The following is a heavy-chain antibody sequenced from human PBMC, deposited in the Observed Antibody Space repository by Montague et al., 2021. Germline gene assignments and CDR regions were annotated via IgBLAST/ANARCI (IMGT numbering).Heavy chain of an antibody. Sequence: CAISGDSVSINDATWNWNRQSPSRGLEWLGRTYYRFKWYNEYAISVKSRITVNPDTSKNQFSLLLNSVTPEDTAVYYCARGWQKRFDPWGQGTLVTVSS. CDR1: GDSVSINDAT. CDR3: ARGWQKRFDP. J-gene: IGHJ5*02. D-gene: IGHD5-24*01. CDR2: TYYRFKWYN. V-gene: IGHV6-1*01.